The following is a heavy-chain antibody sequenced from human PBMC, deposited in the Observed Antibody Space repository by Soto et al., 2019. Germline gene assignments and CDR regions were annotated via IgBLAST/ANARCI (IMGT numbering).Heavy chain of an antibody. CDR1: GGSISSGGYY. CDR3: ARDMGAAAANWFDS. J-gene: IGHJ5*01. CDR2: IYNSGST. V-gene: IGHV4-31*03. D-gene: IGHD6-13*01. Sequence: PSETLSLTCTVSGGSISSGGYYWSWIRQHPGKGLEWIGCIYNSGSTYYNPSLKSRVTISVDTSKNQFSLKLSSVTAADTAVYYCARDMGAAAANWFDSWGQGTLVTVSS.